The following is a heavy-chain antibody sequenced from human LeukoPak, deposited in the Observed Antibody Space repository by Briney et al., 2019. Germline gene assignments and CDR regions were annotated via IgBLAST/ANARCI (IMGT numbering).Heavy chain of an antibody. CDR1: GFTFSSYW. CDR3: ARVPRGGSSHYFDY. CDR2: IKQDGSEK. J-gene: IGHJ4*02. D-gene: IGHD6-13*01. Sequence: GRSLRLSCAASGFTFSSYWMSWVRQAPGKGLEWVANIKQDGSEKYYVDSVKGRFTISRDNAKNSLYLQMNSLRAEDTAVYYCARVPRGGSSHYFDYWGQGTLVTVSS. V-gene: IGHV3-7*03.